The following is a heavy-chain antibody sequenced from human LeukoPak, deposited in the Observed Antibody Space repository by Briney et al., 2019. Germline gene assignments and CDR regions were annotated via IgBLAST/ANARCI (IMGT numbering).Heavy chain of an antibody. CDR1: GFTFSSYA. CDR3: ARGDFTYYYDSSGYSAPARRAFDI. CDR2: IKQDGSEK. Sequence: PGGSLRLSCAASGFTFSSYAMSWVRQAPGKGLEWVANIKQDGSEKYYVDSVKGRFTISRDNAKNSLYLQMNSLRAEDTAVYYCARGDFTYYYDSSGYSAPARRAFDIWGQGTMVTVSS. J-gene: IGHJ3*02. D-gene: IGHD3-22*01. V-gene: IGHV3-7*03.